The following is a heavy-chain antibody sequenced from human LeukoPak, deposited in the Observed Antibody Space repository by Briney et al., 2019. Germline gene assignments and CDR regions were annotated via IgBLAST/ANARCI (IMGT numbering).Heavy chain of an antibody. Sequence: GGSLRLSCTGSGFTFGVHAMAWVRQAPGKGLEWVGFIRSDAYGETTEYAASVRDRFTISRDNSRSVAYLQMNGLKTEDTAMYYCARGPILLWLHNGMDVWGQGTTVTVSS. CDR1: GFTFGVHA. J-gene: IGHJ6*02. D-gene: IGHD3-10*01. CDR2: IRSDAYGETT. CDR3: ARGPILLWLHNGMDV. V-gene: IGHV3-49*04.